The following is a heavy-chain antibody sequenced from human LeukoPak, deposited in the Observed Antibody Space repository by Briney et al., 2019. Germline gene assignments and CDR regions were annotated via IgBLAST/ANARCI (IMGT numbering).Heavy chain of an antibody. D-gene: IGHD6-13*01. V-gene: IGHV1-69*06. CDR3: ARDHRIAAAGSLTNWFDP. Sequence: ASVKVSCKASGGTFSSYAISWVRQAPGQGLEWMGGIIPIFGTANYAQKFQGRVTITADKSTSTAYMELSSLRSEDTAVYYCARDHRIAAAGSLTNWFDPWGQGTLVTVSS. CDR2: IIPIFGTA. J-gene: IGHJ5*02. CDR1: GGTFSSYA.